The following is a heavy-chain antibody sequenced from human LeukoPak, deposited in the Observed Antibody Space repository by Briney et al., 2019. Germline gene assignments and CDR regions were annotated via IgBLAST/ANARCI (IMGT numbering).Heavy chain of an antibody. CDR1: GYTFTGYY. CDR2: ISPNSGGT. V-gene: IGHV1-2*02. Sequence: ASVKVSCKASGYTFTGYYLHWVRQAPGQGLEWVGWISPNSGGTNSAQKFQGGVTMTRDTSISTAYMELSRLRSDDMAVYYCARDKPTLPSGGADYGMDVWGQGTTVTVSS. CDR3: ARDKPTLPSGGADYGMDV. J-gene: IGHJ6*02. D-gene: IGHD3-16*01.